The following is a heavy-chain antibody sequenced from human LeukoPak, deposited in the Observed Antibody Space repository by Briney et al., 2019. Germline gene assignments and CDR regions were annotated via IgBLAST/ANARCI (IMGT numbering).Heavy chain of an antibody. CDR3: ARGGQGFWSGYSFGY. D-gene: IGHD3-3*01. CDR1: GGSFSGYY. V-gene: IGHV4-34*01. J-gene: IGHJ4*02. CDR2: INHSGST. Sequence: SETLSLTCAVYGGSFSGYYWSWIRQPPGKGLEWIGEINHSGSTNYNPSLKSRVTISVDTSKNQFSLKLSSVTAADTAVYYCARGGQGFWSGYSFGYWGQGTLVTVSS.